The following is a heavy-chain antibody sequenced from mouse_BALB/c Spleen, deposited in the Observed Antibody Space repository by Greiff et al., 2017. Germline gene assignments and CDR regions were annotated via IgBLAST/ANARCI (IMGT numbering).Heavy chain of an antibody. CDR2: INPYNDGT. CDR3: ARKDMITTLAMDY. V-gene: IGHV1-14*01. Sequence: VHVKQSGPELVKPGASVKMSCKASGYTFTSYVMHWVKQKPGQGLEWIGYINPYNDGTKYNEKFKGKATLTSDKSPSTAYMELSSLTSEDSAVYYCARKDMITTLAMDYWGQGTSVTVSS. D-gene: IGHD2-4*01. CDR1: GYTFTSYV. J-gene: IGHJ4*01.